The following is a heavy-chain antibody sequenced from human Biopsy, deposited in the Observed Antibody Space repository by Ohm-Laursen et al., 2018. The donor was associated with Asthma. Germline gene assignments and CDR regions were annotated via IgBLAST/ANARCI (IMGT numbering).Heavy chain of an antibody. CDR3: VRGSSSWHHGPFHYYYGLDV. CDR1: SGSGGYMRSGNYY. CDR2: IYYNGTT. D-gene: IGHD6-13*01. V-gene: IGHV4-39*01. Sequence: GTLSLTCSLSSGSGGYMRSGNYYWGWIRQPPGKGLEWFGSIYYNGTTYYNPSLESRVTVSADTTKNQFSLKLASVTAADTAVYYCVRGSSSWHHGPFHYYYGLDVWGQGTTATVSS. J-gene: IGHJ6*02.